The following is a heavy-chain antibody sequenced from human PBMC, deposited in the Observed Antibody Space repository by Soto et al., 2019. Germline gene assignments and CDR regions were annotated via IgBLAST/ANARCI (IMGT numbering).Heavy chain of an antibody. J-gene: IGHJ6*02. CDR2: IYYSGST. CDR3: ARDHGYYDFWSGYEYYYGMDV. Sequence: SETLSLTCTVSGGSISSGGYYWSWIRQHPGKGLEWIGYIYYSGSTYYNPSLKSRVTISVDTSKNQFSLKLSSVTAADTAVYYCARDHGYYDFWSGYEYYYGMDVWGQGTTVTVSS. D-gene: IGHD3-3*01. CDR1: GGSISSGGYY. V-gene: IGHV4-31*03.